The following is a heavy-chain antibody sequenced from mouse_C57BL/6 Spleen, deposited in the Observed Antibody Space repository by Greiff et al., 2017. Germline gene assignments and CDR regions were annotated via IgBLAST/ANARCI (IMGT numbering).Heavy chain of an antibody. Sequence: VQLKQSGPELVKPGASVKIPCKASGYTFTDYNMDWVKQSHGKSLEWIGDINPNNGGTIYNQKFKGKATLTVDKSSSTAYMELRSLTSEDTAVYYCARRGIYYDYDGAWFAYWGQGTLVTVSA. D-gene: IGHD2-4*01. CDR1: GYTFTDYN. CDR2: INPNNGGT. V-gene: IGHV1-18*01. CDR3: ARRGIYYDYDGAWFAY. J-gene: IGHJ3*01.